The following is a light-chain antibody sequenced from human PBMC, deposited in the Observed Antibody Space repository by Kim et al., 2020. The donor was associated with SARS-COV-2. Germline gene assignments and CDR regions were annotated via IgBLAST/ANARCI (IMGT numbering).Light chain of an antibody. CDR1: SLRSYY. J-gene: IGLJ1*01. Sequence: SSEVTQDPAVSVALGQTVKITCQGDSLRSYYASWYQQKPGQAPILVIYGRNNRPSGIPDRFSGSSSVNTASLTITGAQAEDEADYYCNYRDSTGKRWGFG. CDR2: GRN. V-gene: IGLV3-19*01. CDR3: NYRDSTGKRWG.